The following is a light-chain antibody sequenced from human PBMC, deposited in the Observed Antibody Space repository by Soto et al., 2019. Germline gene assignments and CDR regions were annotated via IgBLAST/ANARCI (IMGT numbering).Light chain of an antibody. CDR3: CSYAGSTTYV. CDR2: EGS. CDR1: SSDVGSYNL. V-gene: IGLV2-23*01. Sequence: QSALTQPASVSGSPGQSITISCTGTSSDVGSYNLVSWYQQHPGKAPKPMIYEGSKRPSGVSNRFSGSKSGNTASLTISGLQAEDEADYYCCSYAGSTTYVFGPGTKLTVL. J-gene: IGLJ1*01.